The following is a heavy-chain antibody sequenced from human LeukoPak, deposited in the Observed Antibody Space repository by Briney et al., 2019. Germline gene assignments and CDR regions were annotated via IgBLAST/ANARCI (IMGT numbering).Heavy chain of an antibody. CDR2: MSPNSGNT. CDR1: GYTFTGYY. CDR3: ARARKIRGYGSGSYFFGY. D-gene: IGHD3-10*01. V-gene: IGHV1-8*02. J-gene: IGHJ4*02. Sequence: ASVKVSCKASGYTFTGYYMHWVRQAPGQGLEWMGWMSPNSGNTGYAQKFQGRVTVTRNTSISTAYMELSSLRSEDTAVYYCARARKIRGYGSGSYFFGYWGQGTLVTVSS.